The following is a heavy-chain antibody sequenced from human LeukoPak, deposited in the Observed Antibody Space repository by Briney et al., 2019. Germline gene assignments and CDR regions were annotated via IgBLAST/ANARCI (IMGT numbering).Heavy chain of an antibody. D-gene: IGHD2-2*02. CDR3: AKASVAIPQYCNS. J-gene: IGHJ5*02. CDR2: ISGTGSST. V-gene: IGHV3-23*01. CDR1: GFTFSSYA. Sequence: GGSLRLSCAASGFTFSSYAMSWVRQAPGKGLEWVSTISGTGSSTYYADSAKGRFTISRDNSKDTLFLQLNSLTAADTATYFCAKASVAIPQYCNSWGQGTLVTVSS.